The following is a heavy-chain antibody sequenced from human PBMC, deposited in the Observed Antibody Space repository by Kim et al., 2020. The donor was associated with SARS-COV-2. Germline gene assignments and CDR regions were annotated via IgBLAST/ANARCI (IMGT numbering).Heavy chain of an antibody. Sequence: GGSLRLSCAASGFTFSDYYMSWIRQAPGKGLEWVSYISSSSSYTNYADSVKGRFTISRDNAKNSLYLQMNSLRAEDTAVYYCARAVDSGMRFGERSWFDPWGQGTLVTVSS. D-gene: IGHD3-10*01. CDR3: ARAVDSGMRFGERSWFDP. CDR2: ISSSSSYT. CDR1: GFTFSDYY. V-gene: IGHV3-11*06. J-gene: IGHJ5*02.